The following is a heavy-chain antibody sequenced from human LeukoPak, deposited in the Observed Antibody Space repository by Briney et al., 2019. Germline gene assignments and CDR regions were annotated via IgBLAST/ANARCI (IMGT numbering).Heavy chain of an antibody. CDR3: ARAPPDAYSSSWPYYFDY. CDR1: GFTISRDD. V-gene: IGHV3-30*04. J-gene: IGHJ4*02. D-gene: IGHD6-13*01. CDR2: ISYDGSNK. Sequence: RRLSCGASGFTISRDDMYGVRQAPGKGLEWVAVISYDGSNKYYADSVKGRFTISRDNSMNTLYLQMNSLRAEDTAVYYCARAPPDAYSSSWPYYFDYWGQGTLVTVSS.